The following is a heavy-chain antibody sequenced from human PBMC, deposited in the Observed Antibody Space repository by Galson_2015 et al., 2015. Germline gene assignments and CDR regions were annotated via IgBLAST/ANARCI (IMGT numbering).Heavy chain of an antibody. J-gene: IGHJ4*02. CDR2: ISSTGSYK. Sequence: SLRLSCAASGFPFSSYRMNWVRQAPGKGLEWVSSISSTGSYKYYADSVKGRFTISRDNTKNSLYLQMNSLRAEDTAVYYCAREEESSGYCVDYWGQGTLVTVSS. CDR3: AREEESSGYCVDY. CDR1: GFPFSSYR. D-gene: IGHD3-22*01. V-gene: IGHV3-21*01.